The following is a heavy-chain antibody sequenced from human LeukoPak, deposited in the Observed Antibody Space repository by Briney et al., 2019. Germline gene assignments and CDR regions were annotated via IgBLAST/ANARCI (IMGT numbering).Heavy chain of an antibody. Sequence: PGGSLRLSCAASEFTLGSYGIHWVRQAPGKGLEWVAFIRYDGSNKYYADSVKGRFTISRDNSKNTLYLQMNSLRAEDTAVYYCAKDRVVVPVAIGTALNYWGQGTLVTVSS. V-gene: IGHV3-30*02. CDR2: IRYDGSNK. J-gene: IGHJ4*02. CDR3: AKDRVVVPVAIGTALNY. D-gene: IGHD2-2*02. CDR1: EFTLGSYG.